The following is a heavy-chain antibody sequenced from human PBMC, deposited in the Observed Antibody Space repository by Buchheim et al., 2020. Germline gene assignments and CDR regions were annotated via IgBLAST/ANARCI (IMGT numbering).Heavy chain of an antibody. D-gene: IGHD1-26*01. CDR3: AKVHVPDGSYRIYYYYYYYGMDV. Sequence: QVQLVESGGGVVQPGRSLRLSCAASGFTFSSYGMHWVRQAPGKGLEWVAVISYDGSNKYYADSVKGRFTISRDNSKNTLYLQMNSLRAEDTAVYYCAKVHVPDGSYRIYYYYYYYGMDVWGQGTT. CDR1: GFTFSSYG. V-gene: IGHV3-30*18. J-gene: IGHJ6*02. CDR2: ISYDGSNK.